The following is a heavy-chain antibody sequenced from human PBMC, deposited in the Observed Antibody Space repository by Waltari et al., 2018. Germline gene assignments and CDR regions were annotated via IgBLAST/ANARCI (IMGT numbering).Heavy chain of an antibody. CDR1: GFTFSSYS. Sequence: EVQLVESGGVLVQPGGSLRLSCAASGFTFSSYSMNWVRQAPGKGLEWVSYISSSSSTIYYADSVKGRFTISRDNAKNSLYLQMNSLRAEDTAVYYCARVLRIKPYWGQGTLVTVSS. J-gene: IGHJ4*02. D-gene: IGHD2-15*01. CDR3: ARVLRIKPY. V-gene: IGHV3-48*04. CDR2: ISSSSSTI.